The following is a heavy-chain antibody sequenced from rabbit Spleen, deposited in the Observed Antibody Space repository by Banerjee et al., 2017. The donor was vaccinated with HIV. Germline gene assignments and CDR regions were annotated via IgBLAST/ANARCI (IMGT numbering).Heavy chain of an antibody. J-gene: IGHJ4*01. V-gene: IGHV1S45*01. CDR2: IDADSSGTA. Sequence: QEQLVESGGGLVQPEGSLTLTCTASGFSFSSSYYMCWVRQAPGKGLEWIGCIDADSSGTAYYPSWAKGRFTISKTSSTTVTLQMTSLTGADAATYFCLRDRANIGGDYGPYYFDLWGPGTLVTVS. D-gene: IGHD2-1*01. CDR3: LRDRANIGGDYGPYYFDL. CDR1: GFSFSSSYY.